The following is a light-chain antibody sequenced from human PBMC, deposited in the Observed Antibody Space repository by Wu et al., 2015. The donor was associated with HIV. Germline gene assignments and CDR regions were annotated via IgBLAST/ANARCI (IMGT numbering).Light chain of an antibody. J-gene: IGKJ3*01. Sequence: SASVGDRVTITCRASQSISSVGLVSAETRESPELLIYKASSLETGVPSRFSGSGSGTEFTLTITSLQPDDFATYYCQQCYTYSFGPGAKVDI. CDR3: QQCYTYS. CDR2: KAS. CDR1: QSISS. V-gene: IGKV1-5*03.